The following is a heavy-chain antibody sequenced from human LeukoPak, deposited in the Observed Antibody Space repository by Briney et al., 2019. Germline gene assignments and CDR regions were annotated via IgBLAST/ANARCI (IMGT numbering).Heavy chain of an antibody. CDR3: AAGVALDY. V-gene: IGHV3-11*01. D-gene: IGHD3-3*01. Sequence: AGGSLRLSCAASGLNFSVYYMTWIRQAPGNGLEWLSHISKSGTTVYYADSVKGRFTISRDSAKNSLYLHMNSLRAEDTAVYYCAAGVALDYWGQGALVTVSS. CDR1: GLNFSVYY. J-gene: IGHJ4*02. CDR2: ISKSGTTV.